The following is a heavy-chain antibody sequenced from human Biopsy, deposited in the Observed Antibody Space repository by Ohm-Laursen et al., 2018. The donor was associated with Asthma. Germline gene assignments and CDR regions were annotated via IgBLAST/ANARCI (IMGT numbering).Heavy chain of an antibody. Sequence: GASVKVSCKSLGGTFNTYVIGWARQAPGQGLEWMGGINSVFGTTTYPQKFQDRATITADDSTSTVYMELSSLRSEDTAVYYCARKAGSCISRTCYSLDFWGQGTLVTVSS. CDR3: ARKAGSCISRTCYSLDF. D-gene: IGHD2-2*01. J-gene: IGHJ4*02. CDR1: GGTFNTYV. CDR2: INSVFGTT. V-gene: IGHV1-69*13.